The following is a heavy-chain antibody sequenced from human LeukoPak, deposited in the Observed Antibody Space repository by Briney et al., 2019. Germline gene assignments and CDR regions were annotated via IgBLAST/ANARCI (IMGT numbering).Heavy chain of an antibody. CDR1: GFTFSSYA. Sequence: GGSLRLSCAASGFTFSSYAMSWVRQAPGKGLEWVSLISWDGGSTYYADSVKGRFTISRDNSKNSLYLQMNSLRTEDTALYYCAKDIRPYDSRGEELFDYWGQGTLVTVSS. D-gene: IGHD3-22*01. CDR3: AKDIRPYDSRGEELFDY. V-gene: IGHV3-43*02. CDR2: ISWDGGST. J-gene: IGHJ4*02.